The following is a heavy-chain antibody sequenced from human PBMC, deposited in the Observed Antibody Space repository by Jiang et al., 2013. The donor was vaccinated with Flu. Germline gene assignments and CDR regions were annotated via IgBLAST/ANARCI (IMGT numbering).Heavy chain of an antibody. V-gene: IGHV3-11*06. CDR2: ISSSSYT. Sequence: YMSWIRQAPGRGWSGFHYISSSSYTNYADSVKGRFTISRDNAKNSLYLQMNSLRAEDTAVYYCARDLGDLGGFDYWGQGTLVTVSS. J-gene: IGHJ4*02. CDR3: ARDLGDLGGFDY. CDR1: Y. D-gene: IGHD1-26*01.